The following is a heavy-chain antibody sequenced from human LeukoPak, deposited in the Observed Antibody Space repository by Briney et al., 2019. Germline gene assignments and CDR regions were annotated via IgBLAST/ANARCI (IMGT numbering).Heavy chain of an antibody. J-gene: IGHJ4*02. CDR3: AKRTTYYYDSSGYYLDY. D-gene: IGHD3-22*01. CDR1: GFTFSSYA. CDR2: ISGSGGST. Sequence: GGSLRLSCAASGFTFSSYAMSWVRQAPGKELEWISAISGSGGSTYYADSVKGRFTISGDNSKNTLYLQMNSLRAEDTAVYYCAKRTTYYYDSSGYYLDYWGQGTLVTVSS. V-gene: IGHV3-23*01.